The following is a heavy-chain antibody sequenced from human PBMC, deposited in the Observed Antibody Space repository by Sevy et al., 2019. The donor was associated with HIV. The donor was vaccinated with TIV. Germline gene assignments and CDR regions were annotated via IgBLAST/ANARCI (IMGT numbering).Heavy chain of an antibody. CDR3: ARGDYYGSLYYFDY. CDR1: AFTFSNYF. V-gene: IGHV3-21*01. J-gene: IGHJ4*02. CDR2: ISSGSSYI. Sequence: GGSLRLSCAASAFTFSNYFINWVRQAPGKGLEWVSSISSGSSYIFYADSVKGRFTISRDNAKNSLYLHMSSLRAEDTAVYYCARGDYYGSLYYFDYWGPGTLVTVSS. D-gene: IGHD3-10*01.